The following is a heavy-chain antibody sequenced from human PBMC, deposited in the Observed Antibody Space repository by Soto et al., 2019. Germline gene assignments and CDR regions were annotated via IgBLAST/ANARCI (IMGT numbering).Heavy chain of an antibody. CDR3: ASGLRIQLWPLFVS. CDR1: GGSISSGGYF. V-gene: IGHV4-30-2*01. CDR2: IYHSGST. J-gene: IGHJ5*02. Sequence: QLQLQESGSGLVKPSQTLSLTCAVSGGSISSGGYFWSWIRQPPGKGLEWIGYIYHSGSTYYNPSLKSRVTISVDRSKNQFSLKLSSVTAADTAVYYCASGLRIQLWPLFVSWGQGTLVTVSS. D-gene: IGHD5-18*01.